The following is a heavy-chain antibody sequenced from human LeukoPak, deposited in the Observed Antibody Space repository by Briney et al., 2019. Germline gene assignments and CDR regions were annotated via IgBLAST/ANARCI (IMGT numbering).Heavy chain of an antibody. D-gene: IGHD3-3*01. J-gene: IGHJ6*02. Sequence: GGSLRLSCAASGFIVSPNYMTWVRQAPRKGLEWVSIIYSDGSTYYADSVKGRFTISIDNSKNTLYLQMNSLGAEDTAVYYCARDRFNGMDVWGQGTTVTVSS. V-gene: IGHV3-66*01. CDR2: IYSDGST. CDR1: GFIVSPNY. CDR3: ARDRFNGMDV.